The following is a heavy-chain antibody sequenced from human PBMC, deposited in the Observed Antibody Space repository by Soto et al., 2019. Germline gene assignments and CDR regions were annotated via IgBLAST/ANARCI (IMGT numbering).Heavy chain of an antibody. CDR2: INSGNGYT. V-gene: IGHV1-3*05. J-gene: IGHJ5*02. CDR3: ARDRGGYCSGGSCSEAWFDP. CDR1: GYTFSSYP. D-gene: IGHD2-15*01. Sequence: QVQLVQSGAEEKRPGASVKISCKASGYTFSSYPIHWVRQAPGHRLEWMGWINSGNGYTKYSQKFQARVSITRDKSASTAYMQLXSLRSEDTAVYYCARDRGGYCSGGSCSEAWFDPWGQGTLVTVSS.